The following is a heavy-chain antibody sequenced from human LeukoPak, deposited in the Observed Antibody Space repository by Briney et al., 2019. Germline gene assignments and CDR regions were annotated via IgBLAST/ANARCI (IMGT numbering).Heavy chain of an antibody. CDR2: ISSSGSYI. Sequence: GGSLRLSCAASGFTFSSFSMNWVRQAPGKGLEWVSSISSSGSYINFADSVKGRFTISRDNAKSSLYLQMNSLRAEDTAVYYCARVWQQLILRPDAFDIWGRGTMVTVSS. D-gene: IGHD6-13*01. CDR3: ARVWQQLILRPDAFDI. J-gene: IGHJ3*02. CDR1: GFTFSSFS. V-gene: IGHV3-21*01.